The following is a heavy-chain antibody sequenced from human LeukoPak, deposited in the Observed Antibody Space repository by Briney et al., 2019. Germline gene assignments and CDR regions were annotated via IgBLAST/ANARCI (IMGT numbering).Heavy chain of an antibody. D-gene: IGHD3-16*01. J-gene: IGHJ4*02. Sequence: GGSLRLSCAASGFTFSRYAIHWVRQAPGKGLESVSVISSNGDSTYYANSVKGRFTISRDNSKNTLYLQMGSLRAEDTAVYYCARVRPGYDLYYFDYWGQGALVTVSS. CDR2: ISSNGDST. CDR3: ARVRPGYDLYYFDY. CDR1: GFTFSRYA. V-gene: IGHV3-64*01.